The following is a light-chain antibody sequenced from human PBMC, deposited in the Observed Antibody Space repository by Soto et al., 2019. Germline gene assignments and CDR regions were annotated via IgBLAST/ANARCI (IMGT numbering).Light chain of an antibody. Sequence: EIVMTQSPATLSVSPGERVILSCRASQSVDISLAWYQQKPGQAPRLLIYGASTRATGIPARFSGSGSGTEFTLTISSLQSEDFAVYYCQQYNNWPITFGQGTRLEIK. V-gene: IGKV3-15*01. J-gene: IGKJ5*01. CDR1: QSVDIS. CDR3: QQYNNWPIT. CDR2: GAS.